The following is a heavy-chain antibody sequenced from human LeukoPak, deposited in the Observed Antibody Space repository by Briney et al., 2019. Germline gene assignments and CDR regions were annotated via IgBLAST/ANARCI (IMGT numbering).Heavy chain of an antibody. CDR3: ARVYHIYYYYMDV. Sequence: GGSLRLSCAASGFTFSSYWMSWVRQAPGKGLEWVANIKQDGSEKYYVDSVKGRFTISRDNAKNSLYLQMNSLRAEDTAVYYCARVYHIYYYYMDVWGKGTTVTVSS. CDR2: IKQDGSEK. CDR1: GFTFSSYW. D-gene: IGHD1-14*01. V-gene: IGHV3-7*01. J-gene: IGHJ6*03.